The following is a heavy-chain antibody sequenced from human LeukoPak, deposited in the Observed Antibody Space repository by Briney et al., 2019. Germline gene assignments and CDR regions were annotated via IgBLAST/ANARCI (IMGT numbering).Heavy chain of an antibody. V-gene: IGHV3-48*03. CDR3: ARDCGSCGYYYMDV. J-gene: IGHJ6*03. Sequence: PGGSLRLSCAASGFTFSSYEMNWVRQAPGKGLEWVSYISSSGSTIYYADSVKGRFTISRDNAKDSLYLQMNSLRAEDTAVYYCARDCGSCGYYYMDVWGKGTTVTVSS. CDR1: GFTFSSYE. CDR2: ISSSGSTI. D-gene: IGHD2-15*01.